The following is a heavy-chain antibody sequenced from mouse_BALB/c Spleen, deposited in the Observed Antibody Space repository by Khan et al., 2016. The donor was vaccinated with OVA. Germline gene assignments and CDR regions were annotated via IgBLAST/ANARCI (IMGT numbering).Heavy chain of an antibody. J-gene: IGHJ4*01. CDR3: ARWSTLSTTSYAMDY. V-gene: IGHV9-3-1*01. D-gene: IGHD2-4*01. CDR2: INTYTGEP. CDR1: GYTFTNYG. Sequence: QIQLVQSGPELKKPGETVKISCKASGYTFTNYGMNWVKQAPGKGLKWMGWINTYTGEPTYADDFKGRFAFSLETSASTAYLQINNLKNEDTATXFCARWSTLSTTSYAMDYWGQGTSGTVSS.